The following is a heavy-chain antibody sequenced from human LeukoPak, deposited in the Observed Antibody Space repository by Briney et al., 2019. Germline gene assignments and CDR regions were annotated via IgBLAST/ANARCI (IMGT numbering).Heavy chain of an antibody. CDR2: MRSDGSGK. Sequence: GGSLRLSCAASGFPFSNYGMHWVRQAPGKGLEWVAFMRSDGSGKYYADSVKGRFTISRDNPKNTLFLQMNSLRPEDTAVYYCAKDRYSSHWFPLDHWGQGVLVIVSS. CDR3: AKDRYSSHWFPLDH. V-gene: IGHV3-30*02. J-gene: IGHJ4*02. CDR1: GFPFSNYG. D-gene: IGHD6-13*01.